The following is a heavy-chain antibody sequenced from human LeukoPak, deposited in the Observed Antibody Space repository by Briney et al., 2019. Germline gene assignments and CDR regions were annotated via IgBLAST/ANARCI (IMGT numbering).Heavy chain of an antibody. CDR3: ARYPYYDFWSGYAVGWYFDL. CDR2: IKHDGSEK. V-gene: IGHV3-7*01. J-gene: IGHJ2*01. Sequence: PGGSLRLSCAASGFTFSSYWMSWVRQAPGKGLEWVANIKHDGSEKYYVDSVKGRFTISRDNAKNSLYLQMNSLRAEDTAVYYCARYPYYDFWSGYAVGWYFDLWGRGTLVTVSS. CDR1: GFTFSSYW. D-gene: IGHD3-3*01.